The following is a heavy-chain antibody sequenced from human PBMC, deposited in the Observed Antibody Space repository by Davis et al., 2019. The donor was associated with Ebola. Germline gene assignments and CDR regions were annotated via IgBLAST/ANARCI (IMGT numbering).Heavy chain of an antibody. CDR1: GFTFSSFW. J-gene: IGHJ4*02. D-gene: IGHD2-2*01. V-gene: IGHV3-7*01. CDR3: ARGTHYAHDY. CDR2: IKQDGSDK. Sequence: GESLKISCAASGFTFSSFWMSWVRQAPGKGLKWVANIKQDGSDKYYMDSVKGRFTVSRDNAKNSLYLQMNSLRDEDTAVYYCARGTHYAHDYWGQGTLVTVSS.